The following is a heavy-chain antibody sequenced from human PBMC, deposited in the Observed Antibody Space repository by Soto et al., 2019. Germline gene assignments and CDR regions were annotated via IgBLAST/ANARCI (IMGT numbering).Heavy chain of an antibody. CDR2: INPNGGAT. V-gene: IGHV1-2*02. CDR1: GDSFNDYY. CDR3: ARESGGATATLDYYYFYMDV. Sequence: VQLVQSGAEVKKPGASVKVSCKTSGDSFNDYYIHWVRQAPGQGLEWMGWINPNGGATKYAQKCQGGVTVTRDTSIRTVYRELSSLRSDDTALYYCARESGGATATLDYYYFYMDVWGKGTTVTVSS. J-gene: IGHJ6*03. D-gene: IGHD5-12*01.